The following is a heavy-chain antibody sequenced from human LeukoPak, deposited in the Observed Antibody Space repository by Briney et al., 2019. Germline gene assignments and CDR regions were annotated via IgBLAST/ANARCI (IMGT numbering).Heavy chain of an antibody. Sequence: GASVKVSCKASGYTFTSYGISWVRQAPGQGLEWMGWISAYNGNTNYAQKLQGRVTMTTDTSTSTAYMELRSLRSDDTAVYYCARDGLRSYYYDSSGYGWFDLWGQGTLVTVSS. CDR2: ISAYNGNT. V-gene: IGHV1-18*01. CDR1: GYTFTSYG. J-gene: IGHJ5*02. D-gene: IGHD3-22*01. CDR3: ARDGLRSYYYDSSGYGWFDL.